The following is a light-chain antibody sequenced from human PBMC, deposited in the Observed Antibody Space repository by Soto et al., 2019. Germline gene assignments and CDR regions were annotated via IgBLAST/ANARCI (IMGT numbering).Light chain of an antibody. CDR3: SSYTSSSTPP. CDR1: SRDVGGYNY. J-gene: IGLJ2*01. Sequence: QSVLTQPASVSGSPGQSITISCTGTSRDVGGYNYVSWYQQHPGKAPKLMIYDVSNRPSGVSNRFSGSKSGNTASLTISGLQAEDEADYYCSSYTSSSTPPFGGGTKLTVL. V-gene: IGLV2-14*01. CDR2: DVS.